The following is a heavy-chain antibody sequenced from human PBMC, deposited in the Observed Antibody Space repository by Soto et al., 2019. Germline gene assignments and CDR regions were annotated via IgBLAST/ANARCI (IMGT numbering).Heavy chain of an antibody. D-gene: IGHD4-17*01. J-gene: IGHJ4*02. CDR2: IYYSGST. Sequence: PSETLSLTCIISGGSISSYYWSWIRQPPGKGLEWIGNIYYSGSTNYNPSRKGRVTISVDTSKNQFSLKLSSVTAADTAVYYCARVGGYYGDYPNFDYWGQGALVTVSS. CDR3: ARVGGYYGDYPNFDY. CDR1: GGSISSYY. V-gene: IGHV4-59*01.